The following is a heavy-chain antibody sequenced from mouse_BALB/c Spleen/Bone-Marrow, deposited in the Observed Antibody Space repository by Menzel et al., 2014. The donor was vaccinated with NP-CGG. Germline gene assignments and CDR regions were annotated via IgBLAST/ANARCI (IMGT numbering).Heavy chain of an antibody. J-gene: IGHJ2*01. Sequence: XQLKQSGTVLARPGASVKMPCKASGYTFTSXWXHWIXRRPXXGXXWXGAFYPGNSDTIYNQKFKGKAKLTAVTSTSTAYMELSSLTNEDSAVYFCLTAGFDYWGQGTTLTVSS. D-gene: IGHD3-1*01. CDR2: FYPGNSDT. V-gene: IGHV1-5*01. CDR3: LTAGFDY. CDR1: GYTFTSXW.